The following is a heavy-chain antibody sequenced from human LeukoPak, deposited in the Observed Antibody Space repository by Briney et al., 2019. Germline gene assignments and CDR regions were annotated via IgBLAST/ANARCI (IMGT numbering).Heavy chain of an antibody. J-gene: IGHJ2*01. CDR3: ASIAARSDWYFDL. V-gene: IGHV4-34*01. Sequence: SETLSLTCAVYGGSFSAYYWSWIRQPPGKGLEWIGEINHSGSTNYNPSLKSRVTISVDTSKNQFSLKLSSVTAADTAVYYCASIAARSDWYFDLWGRGTLVTVSS. CDR1: GGSFSAYY. CDR2: INHSGST. D-gene: IGHD6-6*01.